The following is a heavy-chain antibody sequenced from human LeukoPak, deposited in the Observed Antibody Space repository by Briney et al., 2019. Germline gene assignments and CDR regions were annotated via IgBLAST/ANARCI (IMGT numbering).Heavy chain of an antibody. CDR1: GGSISSGGYY. J-gene: IGHJ4*02. V-gene: IGHV4-31*03. D-gene: IGHD6-19*01. Sequence: KPSETLSLTCTVSGGSISSGGYYWSWLRQHPGKGLEWIGYIYYSGSTYYNPSLKSRVTISVDTSKNQFSLKLSSVTAADTAVYYCARDHFGSGLGYWGQGTLVTVSS. CDR2: IYYSGST. CDR3: ARDHFGSGLGY.